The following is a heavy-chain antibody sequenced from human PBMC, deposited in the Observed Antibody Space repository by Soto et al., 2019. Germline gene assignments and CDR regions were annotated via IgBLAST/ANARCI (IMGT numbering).Heavy chain of an antibody. CDR1: GFTFSDYY. D-gene: IGHD3-3*01. CDR2: ISSSGSTI. Sequence: GGSLRLSCAASGFTFSDYYMSWIRQAPGKGLEWVSYISSSGSTIYYADSVEGRFTISRDNAKNSLYLQMNSLRAEDTAVYYCARCYDFWSGPSAYSGQGTLVTVSS. J-gene: IGHJ4*02. V-gene: IGHV3-11*01. CDR3: ARCYDFWSGPSAY.